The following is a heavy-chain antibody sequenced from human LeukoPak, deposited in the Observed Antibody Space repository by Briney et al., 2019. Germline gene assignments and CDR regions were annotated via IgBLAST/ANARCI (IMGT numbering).Heavy chain of an antibody. CDR3: AKLSGPVRSRSPFDY. D-gene: IGHD3-3*01. J-gene: IGHJ4*02. CDR2: VSGSGSHT. Sequence: AGGSLRLSCAASGFTFSSYAMSWVRQAPGKGLEWVSAVSGSGSHTYYADSVKGRFTISRDNSKSTLYLQMNSLRAEDTAIYYCAKLSGPVRSRSPFDYWGQGTLVTVSS. CDR1: GFTFSSYA. V-gene: IGHV3-23*01.